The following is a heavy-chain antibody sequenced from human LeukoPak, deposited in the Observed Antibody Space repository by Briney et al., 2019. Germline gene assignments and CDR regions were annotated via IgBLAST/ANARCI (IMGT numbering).Heavy chain of an antibody. Sequence: SETLSLTCTVSGGSISSYYWSWIRRPAGKGLEWIGRIYTSGSTNYNPSLKSRVTMSVDTSKNQSSLKLSSVTAADTAVYYCAREDQYDFWSGYYLPYYFDYWGQGTLVTVSS. V-gene: IGHV4-4*07. J-gene: IGHJ4*02. CDR1: GGSISSYY. CDR2: IYTSGST. CDR3: AREDQYDFWSGYYLPYYFDY. D-gene: IGHD3-3*01.